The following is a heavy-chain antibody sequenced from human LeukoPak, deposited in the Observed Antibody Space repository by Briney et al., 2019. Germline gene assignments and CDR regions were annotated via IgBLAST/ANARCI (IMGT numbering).Heavy chain of an antibody. CDR3: ARDTQLWGSSSSWYYYYYYMDV. J-gene: IGHJ6*03. Sequence: GGSLRLSCAASGFTFSSYWMHWVRQAPGKGLVWVSRINSDGSSTSYADSVKGRFTISRDNAKNTLYLQMNSLRAKDTAVYYCARDTQLWGSSSSWYYYYYYMDVRGKGTTVTISS. CDR2: INSDGSST. V-gene: IGHV3-74*01. CDR1: GFTFSSYW. D-gene: IGHD6-13*01.